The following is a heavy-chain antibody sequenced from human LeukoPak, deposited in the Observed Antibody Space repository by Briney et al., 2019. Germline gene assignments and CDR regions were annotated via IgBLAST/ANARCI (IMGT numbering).Heavy chain of an antibody. CDR2: VIPIFGTA. CDR1: GGTFSSYA. J-gene: IGHJ6*03. CDR3: AREIRGYSGYDPDYYYYYMDV. Sequence: ASVTVSCKASGGTFSSYAISWVRQAPGQGLEWMGGVIPIFGTANYAQKFQGTVTITADETTSAAYRELSSLSSEDTAVYYCAREIRGYSGYDPDYYYYYMDVWGKGTTVTVSS. V-gene: IGHV1-69*13. D-gene: IGHD5-12*01.